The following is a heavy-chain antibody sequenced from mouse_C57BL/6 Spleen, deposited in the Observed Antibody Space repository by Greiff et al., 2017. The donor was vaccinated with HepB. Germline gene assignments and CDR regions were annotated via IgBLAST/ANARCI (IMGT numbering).Heavy chain of an antibody. Sequence: EVNVVESGGGLVKPGGSLKLSCAASGFTFSDYGMHWVRQAPEKGLEWVAYISSGSSTIYYADTVKGRFTISRDNAKNTLFLQMTSLRSEDTAMYYCARSTVARYYFDYWGQGTTLTVSS. CDR3: ARSTVARYYFDY. CDR2: ISSGSSTI. J-gene: IGHJ2*01. D-gene: IGHD1-1*01. V-gene: IGHV5-17*01. CDR1: GFTFSDYG.